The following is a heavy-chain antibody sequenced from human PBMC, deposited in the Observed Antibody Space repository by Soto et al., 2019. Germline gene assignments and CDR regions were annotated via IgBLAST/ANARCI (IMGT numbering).Heavy chain of an antibody. D-gene: IGHD3-10*01. V-gene: IGHV4-34*01. J-gene: IGHJ6*03. CDR3: VRGVILWFGELSRRGGYHYYMDV. CDR2: INDSGNI. Sequence: QVQLQQWGAGLLKPSETLSLTCAVYGGSFSGYQWSWIRQTPGKGLEWIGEINDSGNINYNPSLKSRVTILLGTPKKQISLKLSSVTAADSAVYYCVRGVILWFGELSRRGGYHYYMDVWGKGTTVTVSS. CDR1: GGSFSGYQ.